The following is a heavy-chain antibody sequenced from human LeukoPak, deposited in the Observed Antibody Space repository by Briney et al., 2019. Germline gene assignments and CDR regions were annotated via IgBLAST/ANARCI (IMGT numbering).Heavy chain of an antibody. J-gene: IGHJ4*02. CDR3: ARGGYYYDTCGPFDY. Sequence: SQTLSLTCTVSGGSINSGGYSWSWIPQHPGKGREGIGYISHSGSTSYNPSLKSRVTISVDTSNNEFSLRLTSVTAADTAVYYCARGGYYYDTCGPFDYWGQGTLVTVSS. V-gene: IGHV4-31*03. CDR1: GGSINSGGYS. CDR2: ISHSGST. D-gene: IGHD3-22*01.